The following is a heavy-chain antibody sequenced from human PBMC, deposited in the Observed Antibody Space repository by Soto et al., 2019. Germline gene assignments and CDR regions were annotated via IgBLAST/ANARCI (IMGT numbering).Heavy chain of an antibody. CDR3: ARDGALERRALDAFDI. CDR1: GGSISSSNW. V-gene: IGHV4-4*02. CDR2: IYHSGST. D-gene: IGHD1-1*01. Sequence: QVQLQESGPGLVKPSGTLSLTCAVSGGSISSSNWWSWVRQPPGKGLEWIGEIYHSGSTNYNPSLKRRVTISVDKSKNQFSLKLSSVTAADTAVYYCARDGALERRALDAFDIWGQGTMVTVSS. J-gene: IGHJ3*02.